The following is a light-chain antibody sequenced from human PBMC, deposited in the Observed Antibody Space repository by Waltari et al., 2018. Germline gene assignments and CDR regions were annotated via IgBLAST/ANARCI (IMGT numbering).Light chain of an antibody. V-gene: IGLV3-10*01. CDR2: EDY. CDR1: ALPKKY. Sequence: SYELTQPPSVSVSPGQAARITCSGDALPKKYAYWYQQKSGQAPVLVIYEDYKRPTGIPGGVSGSSSGKTATLTLSGDQVEDEGDYYCYSTDSSDTHRVFGGGTKLTVL. CDR3: YSTDSSDTHRV. J-gene: IGLJ3*02.